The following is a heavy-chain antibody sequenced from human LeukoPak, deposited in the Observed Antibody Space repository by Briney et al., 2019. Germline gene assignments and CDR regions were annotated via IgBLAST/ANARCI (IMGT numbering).Heavy chain of an antibody. CDR1: GGSFSGYY. CDR2: INHSGST. D-gene: IGHD3-3*01. V-gene: IGHV4-34*01. CDR3: AREGHDTIFGVVIQYNWFDP. Sequence: PSETLSLTCAVSGGSFSGYYWSWIRQPPGKGLEWIGEINHSGSTNYNPSLKSRVTISVDTSKNQFSLKLSSVTAADTAVYYCAREGHDTIFGVVIQYNWFDPWGQGTLVTVSS. J-gene: IGHJ5*02.